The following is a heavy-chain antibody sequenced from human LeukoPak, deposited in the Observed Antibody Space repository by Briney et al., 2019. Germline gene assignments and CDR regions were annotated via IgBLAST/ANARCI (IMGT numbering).Heavy chain of an antibody. CDR3: ARGFLVGATDAFDF. Sequence: GGSLRLSCAASGFIFSSYDMHWVRQATGKGLDWVSAIGTAGDTYYPGSVKGRFTISRENAKNSLYLHMNSLRAGDTAVYYCARGFLVGATDAFDFWGQGTMVTVSS. J-gene: IGHJ3*01. CDR1: GFIFSSYD. V-gene: IGHV3-13*01. CDR2: IGTAGDT. D-gene: IGHD1-26*01.